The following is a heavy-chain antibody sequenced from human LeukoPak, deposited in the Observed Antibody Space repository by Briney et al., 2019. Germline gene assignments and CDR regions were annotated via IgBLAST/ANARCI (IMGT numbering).Heavy chain of an antibody. D-gene: IGHD3-22*01. Sequence: GASVKVSYKASGGTFSSYAISWVRQAPGQGLEWMGGIIPIFGTANYAQKFQGRVTITADESTSTAYMELSSLRSEDTAVYYCARDPRYDSSGYHHDAFDIWGQGTMVTVSS. CDR3: ARDPRYDSSGYHHDAFDI. V-gene: IGHV1-69*13. CDR1: GGTFSSYA. CDR2: IIPIFGTA. J-gene: IGHJ3*02.